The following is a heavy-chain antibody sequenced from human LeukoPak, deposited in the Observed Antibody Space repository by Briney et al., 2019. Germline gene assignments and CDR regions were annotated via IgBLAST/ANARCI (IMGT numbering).Heavy chain of an antibody. Sequence: GGSLRLSCAASGFTFSSYGMHWVRQAPGKGLEWVANIKQDGSEKYYVDSVKGRFTISRDNAKNSLYLQMNSLRAEDTAVYYCARDSSSWYEGGSFDYWGQGTLVTDSS. CDR2: IKQDGSEK. J-gene: IGHJ4*02. CDR1: GFTFSSYG. CDR3: ARDSSSWYEGGSFDY. V-gene: IGHV3-7*01. D-gene: IGHD6-13*01.